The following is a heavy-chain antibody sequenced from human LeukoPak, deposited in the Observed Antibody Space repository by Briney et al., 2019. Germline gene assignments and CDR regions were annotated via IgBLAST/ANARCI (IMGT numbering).Heavy chain of an antibody. CDR1: GDPISSHY. CDR3: ALGYYDSSGYYLAAFDI. J-gene: IGHJ3*02. CDR2: IYYSGST. Sequence: PSETLSLTCTVSGDPISSHYWSWIRQPPGKGREWSRYIYYSGSTNYNPSLKSRVTISVDTSKNQFSLKLSSVTAADTAVYYCALGYYDSSGYYLAAFDIWGQGTMVTVSS. V-gene: IGHV4-59*11. D-gene: IGHD3-22*01.